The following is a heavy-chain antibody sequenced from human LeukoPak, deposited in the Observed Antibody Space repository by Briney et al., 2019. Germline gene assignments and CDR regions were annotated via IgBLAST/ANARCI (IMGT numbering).Heavy chain of an antibody. D-gene: IGHD3-22*01. J-gene: IGHJ3*02. CDR1: GDSISSYY. CDR3: ARSERIIMILGGAFDI. Sequence: PSETLSLTCTVSGDSISSYYWSWIRQPPGKGLEWIVYIYYSGSTNYSPSLKSRVTISVDTSKNQFSLKLSSVTAADTAVYYCARSERIIMILGGAFDIWGQGTVVTVSS. V-gene: IGHV4-59*08. CDR2: IYYSGST.